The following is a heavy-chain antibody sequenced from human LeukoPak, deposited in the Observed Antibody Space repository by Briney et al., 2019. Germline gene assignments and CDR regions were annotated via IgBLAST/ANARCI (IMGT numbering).Heavy chain of an antibody. CDR2: ISRSGSTK. V-gene: IGHV3-11*01. D-gene: IGHD3-22*01. J-gene: IGHJ4*02. CDR1: GFTFSDYN. Sequence: GGSLRLSCAASGFTFSDYNMRWIRQAPGKGLEWVSSISRSGSTKYYADSGKGRFTISRDNSKNTLYLQMNSLRAEDTAVYYCAKVSEYEYYYDSSGYIDYWGQGTLVTVSS. CDR3: AKVSEYEYYYDSSGYIDY.